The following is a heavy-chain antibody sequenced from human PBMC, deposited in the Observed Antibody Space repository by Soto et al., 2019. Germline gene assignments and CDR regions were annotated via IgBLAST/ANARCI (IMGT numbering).Heavy chain of an antibody. CDR2: IKTKSDGGAT. J-gene: IGHJ4*02. CDR1: GFPFNNAW. Sequence: PGVSLRLSRAAPGFPFNNAWMSWVRQAPGKGLKKVGRIKTKSDGGATDYVAPVKCRFFISRDDSNNMLYLQMNSLKTEDTALYYCTTPNGFDYWGQGP. V-gene: IGHV3-15*01. D-gene: IGHD2-8*01. CDR3: TTPNGFDY.